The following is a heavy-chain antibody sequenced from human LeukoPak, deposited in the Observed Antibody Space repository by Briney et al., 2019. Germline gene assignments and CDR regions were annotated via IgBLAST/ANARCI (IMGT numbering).Heavy chain of an antibody. CDR1: GGSISGYF. J-gene: IGHJ3*02. V-gene: IGHV4-4*07. Sequence: SSETLSLTCTVSGGSISGYFCSWIRQSAGKGLEWIGRIYSSGSTNYNPSFKSRVTMSVDESKNQFSLHLRSVTAADTAVYFCARDLTLTVAFDIWGQGTVVTVSS. CDR2: IYSSGST. CDR3: ARDLTLTVAFDI. D-gene: IGHD3-16*01.